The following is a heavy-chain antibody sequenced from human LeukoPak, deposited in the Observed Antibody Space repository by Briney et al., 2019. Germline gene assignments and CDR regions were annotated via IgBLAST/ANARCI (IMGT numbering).Heavy chain of an antibody. CDR3: ARHGSGWYQKDY. CDR1: GFTFSSYW. D-gene: IGHD6-19*01. CDR2: IKQDGSEK. J-gene: IGHJ4*02. Sequence: GGSLRLSCAASGFTFSSYWRSWVRQAPGKGLEWVANIKQDGSEKYYVDSVKGRFTISRDNAKNSLYLQMNSLRAEDTAVYYCARHGSGWYQKDYWGQGTLVTVSS. V-gene: IGHV3-7*01.